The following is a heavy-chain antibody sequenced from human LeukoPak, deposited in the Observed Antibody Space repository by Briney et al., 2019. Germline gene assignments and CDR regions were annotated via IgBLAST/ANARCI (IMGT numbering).Heavy chain of an antibody. CDR1: GATFSSYA. V-gene: IGHV1-69*05. CDR3: ARAVGSHYYDSSGYLDY. D-gene: IGHD3-22*01. CDR2: IIPIFGTA. Sequence: ASVTVSFKASGATFSSYAISWVRHAPGQGLEWMGGIIPIFGTANYAQKFQGRVTITTDESTSTAYMELSSLRSEDTAVYYCARAVGSHYYDSSGYLDYWGQGTLVTVSS. J-gene: IGHJ4*02.